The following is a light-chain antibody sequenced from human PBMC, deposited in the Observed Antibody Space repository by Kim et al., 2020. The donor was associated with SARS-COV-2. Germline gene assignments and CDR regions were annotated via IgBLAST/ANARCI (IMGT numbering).Light chain of an antibody. V-gene: IGLV2-8*01. CDR2: EVS. J-gene: IGLJ3*02. CDR1: SSDVGGYNY. CDR3: SSYAGSSWV. Sequence: SALTQPPSASGSPGQSVTISCTGTSSDVGGYNYVSWYQQHPGKAPKLMIYEVSKRPSGVPDRFSGSKSGNTASLTVSGLQAEDEADYYCSSYAGSSWVFGGGTKLTVL.